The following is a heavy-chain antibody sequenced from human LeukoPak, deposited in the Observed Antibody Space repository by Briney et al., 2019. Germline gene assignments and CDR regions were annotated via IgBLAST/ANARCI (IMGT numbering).Heavy chain of an antibody. CDR1: GGSISSYY. Sequence: SETLSLTCTVSGGSISSYYWSWIRQPPGKGLEWIGYIYYSGSTNYNPSLKSRVTISEDTSKNQFSLKLSSVTAADTAVYYCASSVTGYSSSWFSWGQGTLVTVSS. J-gene: IGHJ5*02. CDR3: ASSVTGYSSSWFS. D-gene: IGHD6-13*01. CDR2: IYYSGST. V-gene: IGHV4-59*01.